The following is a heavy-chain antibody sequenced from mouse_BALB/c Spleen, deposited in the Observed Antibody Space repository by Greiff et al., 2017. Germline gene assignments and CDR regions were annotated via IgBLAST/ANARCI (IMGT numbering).Heavy chain of an antibody. CDR2: ISSGGSYT. CDR1: GFTFSSYT. J-gene: IGHJ4*01. Sequence: EVKMVESGGGLVKPGGSLKLSCAASGFTFSSYTMSWVRQTPEKRLEWVATISSGGSYTYYPDSVKGRFTISRDNAKNTLYLQMSSLKSEDTAMYYWTRGLGPMDYWGQGSSVTVAS. V-gene: IGHV5-6-4*01. D-gene: IGHD4-1*01. CDR3: TRGLGPMDY.